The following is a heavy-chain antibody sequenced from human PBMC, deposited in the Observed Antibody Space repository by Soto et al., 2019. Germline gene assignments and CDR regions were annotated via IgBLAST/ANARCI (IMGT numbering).Heavy chain of an antibody. V-gene: IGHV4-61*01. CDR1: DGSVNMVNYS. CDR3: AREEKQLARYGGDFDY. CDR2: IYNRGTT. Sequence: QVQLQESGPGLVKPSETLSPPSLAPDGSVNMVNYSWTWIRSPPGRDLEGMGHIYNRGTTNYNPSLKSRVTISVDTSKNQFSLKVTSVSAADTAVYYCAREEKQLARYGGDFDYWGQGILVTVSS. D-gene: IGHD6-13*01. J-gene: IGHJ4*02.